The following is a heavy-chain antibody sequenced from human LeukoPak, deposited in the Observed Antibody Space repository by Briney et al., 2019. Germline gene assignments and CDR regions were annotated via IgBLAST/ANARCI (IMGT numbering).Heavy chain of an antibody. CDR2: IYSSGST. Sequence: KPSETLSLTCTVSGGSISTYYWSWLRRPAGKGLEWIGRIYSSGSTNYNPSLESRVTMSVDTSQNQFSLKLSSVTAADTAVYYCVREGLVVFPYWFDPWGQGTLVTVSS. D-gene: IGHD2-2*01. CDR1: GGSISTYY. J-gene: IGHJ5*02. CDR3: VREGLVVFPYWFDP. V-gene: IGHV4-4*07.